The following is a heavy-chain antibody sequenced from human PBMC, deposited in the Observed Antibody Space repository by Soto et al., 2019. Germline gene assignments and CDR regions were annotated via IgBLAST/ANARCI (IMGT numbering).Heavy chain of an antibody. V-gene: IGHV3-7*01. CDR3: ARVFIAAAGTPPLYGMDV. D-gene: IGHD6-13*01. J-gene: IGHJ6*02. CDR2: IPQDGVDG. Sequence: PGGSLRLSCEVSGFTFSMYSMSWVRQSPGKGLEWVAKIPQDGVDGHYADSVKGRFIISRDNSKNTLCLQMNSLRAEDTAVYYCARVFIAAAGTPPLYGMDVWGQGTTVTVSS. CDR1: GFTFSMYS.